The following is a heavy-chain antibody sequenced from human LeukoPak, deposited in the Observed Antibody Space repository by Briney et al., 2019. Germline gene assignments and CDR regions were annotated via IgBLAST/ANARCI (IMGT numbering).Heavy chain of an antibody. CDR3: ARGRTYYYDSSGYYY. CDR2: INPSGGST. Sequence: ASVKVSCKASGYTFTSYYMHWVRQAPGQGLEGMGIINPSGGSTSYAQKFQGRVTMTRDMSTSTVYMELSSLRSEDTAVYYCARGRTYYYDSSGYYYWGQGTLVTVSS. J-gene: IGHJ4*02. V-gene: IGHV1-46*01. D-gene: IGHD3-22*01. CDR1: GYTFTSYY.